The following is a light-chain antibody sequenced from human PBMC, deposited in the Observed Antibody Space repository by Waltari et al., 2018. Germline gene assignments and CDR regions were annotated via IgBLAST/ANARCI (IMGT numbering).Light chain of an antibody. CDR3: ASWDDSLNGHWV. CDR1: SSNLGNNV. V-gene: IGLV1-44*01. Sequence: QSVLTQPPSASGTPGQRVTISCSGTSSNLGNNVVNWYQQVPGTAPKLLIYRNDLRPSVVPDRFSASKSGTSASLAIIGLQSEDEAEYYCASWDDSLNGHWVFGGGTKVTVL. CDR2: RND. J-gene: IGLJ3*02.